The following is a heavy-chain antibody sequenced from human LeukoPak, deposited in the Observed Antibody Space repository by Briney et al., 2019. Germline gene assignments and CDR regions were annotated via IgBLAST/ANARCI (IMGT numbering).Heavy chain of an antibody. D-gene: IGHD3-22*01. CDR3: ARLVDIDISGDTYTFDV. V-gene: IGHV4-59*11. CDR1: SGPLSGHY. J-gene: IGHJ3*01. Sequence: LETLSLPCTVWSGPLSGHYGSWMPRPPEKRLEGIGYVAYTGRTKYDPCVQRRVTISIDTSKSQFSLKLPSVTSADTAVYSCARLVDIDISGDTYTFDVWGQGTTVIVSS. CDR2: VAYTGRT.